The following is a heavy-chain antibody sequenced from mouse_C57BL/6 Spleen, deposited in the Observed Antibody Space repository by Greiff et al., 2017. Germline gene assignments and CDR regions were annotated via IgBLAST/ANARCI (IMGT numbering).Heavy chain of an antibody. CDR3: ARGEVVRGDCAMDY. J-gene: IGHJ4*01. D-gene: IGHD1-1*01. CDR2: INPGSGGT. CDR1: GYAFTNYL. V-gene: IGHV1-54*01. Sequence: QVQLKESGAELVRPGTSVKVSCKASGYAFTNYLIEWVKQRPGQGLEWIGVINPGSGGTNYNEKFKGKATLTADKSSSTAYMQLSSLTSEDSAVYCCARGEVVRGDCAMDYWGQGTSVTVSS.